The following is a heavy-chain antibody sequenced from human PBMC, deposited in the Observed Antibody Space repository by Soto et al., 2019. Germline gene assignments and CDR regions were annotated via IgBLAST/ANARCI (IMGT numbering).Heavy chain of an antibody. CDR2: ISAYNGNT. J-gene: IGHJ4*02. CDR1: GYTFTSYG. V-gene: IGHV1-18*01. D-gene: IGHD3-3*01. Sequence: QVQLVQSGAAVKKPGASVKVSCKASGYTFTSYGISWVRQAPGQGLEWMGWISAYNGNTNYAQKLQGRVTMTTDTATSTAYMELRSLRSDDTAVYYCARDMAYYDFWSGRVGPYYFDYWGQGTLVTVS. CDR3: ARDMAYYDFWSGRVGPYYFDY.